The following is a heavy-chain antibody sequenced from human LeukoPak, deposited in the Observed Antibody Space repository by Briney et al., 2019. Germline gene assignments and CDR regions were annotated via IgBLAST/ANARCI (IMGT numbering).Heavy chain of an antibody. CDR2: ISYSGST. D-gene: IGHD3-22*01. CDR3: ALKGDYYDSSGYAFDY. J-gene: IGHJ4*02. Sequence: ASETLSLTCTVIGGGSISSNSYYWGWIRQPPGKGLEWIGSISYSGSTFYNSSLKSRVTISVDTSKNQFSLKLSSVTAADTAVYYCALKGDYYDSSGYAFDYWGQGTLVTVSS. CDR1: GGGSISSNSYY. V-gene: IGHV4-39*01.